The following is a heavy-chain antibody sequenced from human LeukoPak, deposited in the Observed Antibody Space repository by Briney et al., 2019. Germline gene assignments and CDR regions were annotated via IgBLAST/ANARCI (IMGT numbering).Heavy chain of an antibody. V-gene: IGHV3-7*05. D-gene: IGHD3-22*01. J-gene: IGHJ4*02. CDR1: GFIFSNYW. CDR3: ARHLIGDTNGYYLGTYEH. CDR2: IKPDGREK. Sequence: GGSLRLSCAASGFIFSNYWMSWVRQAPGKGPEWVATIKPDGREKYYVDSVKGRFTFSRDNAKNSLFLQMNSLRAEDTALYSCARHLIGDTNGYYLGTYEHWGQGSLVTVSS.